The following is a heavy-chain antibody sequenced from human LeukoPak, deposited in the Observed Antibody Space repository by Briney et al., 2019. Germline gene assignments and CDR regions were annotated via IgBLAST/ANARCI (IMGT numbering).Heavy chain of an antibody. D-gene: IGHD3-10*02. CDR3: AELGITMIGGV. CDR2: ISGSGRSI. J-gene: IGHJ6*04. CDR1: GFTFSDYY. Sequence: GGSLRLSCAASGFTFSDYYMSWIRQAPGRGLEWVSYISGSGRSIYYADSVKGRFTISRDNAKNSLYLQMNSLRAEDTAVYYCAELGITMIGGVWGKGTTVTISS. V-gene: IGHV3-11*04.